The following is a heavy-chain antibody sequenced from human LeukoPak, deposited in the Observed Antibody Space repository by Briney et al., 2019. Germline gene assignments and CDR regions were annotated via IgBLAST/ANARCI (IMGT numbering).Heavy chain of an antibody. J-gene: IGHJ6*02. Sequence: ASVKVSCKASGGTFSSYAISWVRQAPGQGLEWMGWINTNTGNPTYAQGFTGRFVFSLDTSVSTAYLQISSLKAEDTAVYYCARETPRAYYGLDVWGQGTTVTVSS. CDR1: GGTFSSYA. D-gene: IGHD3-10*01. CDR3: ARETPRAYYGLDV. CDR2: INTNTGNP. V-gene: IGHV7-4-1*02.